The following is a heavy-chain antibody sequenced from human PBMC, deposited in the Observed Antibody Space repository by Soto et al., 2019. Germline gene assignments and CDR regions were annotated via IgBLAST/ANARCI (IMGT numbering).Heavy chain of an antibody. D-gene: IGHD3-9*01. Sequence: NPSETLSLTCTVSGGSINNGDHSWSWVRQHPGKGLEWIGYIYYSGTTYYNPSLKSRVTMSLDPSKNQFSLKLSSVTAADTAVYYCAGAYDIMEGYFEYWGQGTLVTVSS. CDR2: IYYSGTT. J-gene: IGHJ4*02. V-gene: IGHV4-31*03. CDR1: GGSINNGDHS. CDR3: AGAYDIMEGYFEY.